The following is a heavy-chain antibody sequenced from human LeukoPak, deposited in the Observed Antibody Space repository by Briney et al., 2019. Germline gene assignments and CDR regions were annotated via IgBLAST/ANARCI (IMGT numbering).Heavy chain of an antibody. CDR3: AREFYGSGQRGG. V-gene: IGHV3-30*02. CDR1: GFTFSSYG. Sequence: PGGSLRLSCAASGFTFSSYGMHWVRQAPGKGLEWVAFIRYDGSNKYYADSVKGRFTISRDNPKNTLYLQMNSLRAEDTAVYYCAREFYGSGQRGGWGQGTLVTVSS. D-gene: IGHD3-10*01. CDR2: IRYDGSNK. J-gene: IGHJ4*02.